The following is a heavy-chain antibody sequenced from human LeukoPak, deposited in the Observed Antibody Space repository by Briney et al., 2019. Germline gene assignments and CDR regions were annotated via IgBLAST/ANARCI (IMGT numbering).Heavy chain of an antibody. D-gene: IGHD5/OR15-5a*01. CDR1: GYTFTSYA. Sequence: ASVTVSCTASGYTFTSYAMHWVRQAPGQRLEWMGWINAGNGNTKYSQKFQGRVTITRDTSASTAYMELSSLRSEDTAVYYCARVGSTGDAFDIWGQGTMVTVSS. CDR2: INAGNGNT. CDR3: ARVGSTGDAFDI. J-gene: IGHJ3*02. V-gene: IGHV1-3*01.